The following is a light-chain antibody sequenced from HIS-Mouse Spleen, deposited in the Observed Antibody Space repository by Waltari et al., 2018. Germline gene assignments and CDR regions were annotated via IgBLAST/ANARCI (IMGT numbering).Light chain of an antibody. CDR3: QQLNSYPPT. CDR2: AAS. J-gene: IGKJ1*01. Sequence: DIQLTQSPSFLSASVGDRVTITCRASQGISSYLAWYQQKPGKAPKPLIYAASTLQRGVPSRFRGSGSGTEFTLTISSLQPEDFATYYCQQLNSYPPTFGQGTKVEIK. CDR1: QGISSY. V-gene: IGKV1-9*01.